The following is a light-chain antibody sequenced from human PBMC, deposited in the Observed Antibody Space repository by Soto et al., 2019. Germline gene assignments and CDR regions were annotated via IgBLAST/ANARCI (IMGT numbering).Light chain of an antibody. CDR2: DTS. J-gene: IGLJ2*01. V-gene: IGLV7-46*01. CDR3: LLSYSGAHVV. CDR1: IGAVTSGHY. Sequence: QAVVTQEPSLTVSPGETVTLTCGSSIGAVTSGHYPYWFQQKPGQAPRTLIYDTSKKHFWTPARFSGSLLGGKAALTLSGAQPEDEAEYYCLLSYSGAHVVFGGGTQLTVL.